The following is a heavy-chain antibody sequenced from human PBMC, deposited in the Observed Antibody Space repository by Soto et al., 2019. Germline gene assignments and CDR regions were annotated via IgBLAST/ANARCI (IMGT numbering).Heavy chain of an antibody. CDR3: ANWGVVVVNYGMDV. CDR2: ISGSGGST. D-gene: IGHD2-15*01. CDR1: GFTFSSYA. Sequence: PGGSLRLSCAASGFTFSSYAMSWVRQAPGKGLEWVSAISGSGGSTYCADSVKGRFTISRDNSKNTLYLQMNSLRAEDTAVYYCANWGVVVVNYGMDVWGQGTTVTVSS. V-gene: IGHV3-23*01. J-gene: IGHJ6*02.